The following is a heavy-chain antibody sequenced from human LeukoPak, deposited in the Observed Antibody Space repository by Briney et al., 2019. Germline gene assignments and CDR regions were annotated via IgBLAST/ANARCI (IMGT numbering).Heavy chain of an antibody. CDR2: TYYRSKCYN. Sequence: SQTLSLTCAISGDSVSSNSAAWNWIRQSPSRDLERLGRTYYRSKCYNDYAVSVKSRITINPDTSKNQFSLQLNSVTPEDTAVYYCAREVASNYYDSGDEGSENWFDPWGQGTLVTVSS. CDR3: AREVASNYYDSGDEGSENWFDP. D-gene: IGHD3-22*01. V-gene: IGHV6-1*01. CDR1: GDSVSSNSAA. J-gene: IGHJ5*02.